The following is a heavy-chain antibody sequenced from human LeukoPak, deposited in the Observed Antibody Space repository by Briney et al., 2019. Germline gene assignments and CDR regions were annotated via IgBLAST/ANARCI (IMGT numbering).Heavy chain of an antibody. CDR3: ARSVTMIVEWGIMNY. V-gene: IGHV1-69*01. CDR2: VIPIFGTA. D-gene: IGHD3-22*01. Sequence: SVKVSCKASGGTFSSYAISWVRQAPGQGLEWMGGVIPIFGTANYAQKFQGRVTITADESTSTAYMELSSLRSEDTAVYYCARSVTMIVEWGIMNYWGQGTLVTVSS. J-gene: IGHJ4*02. CDR1: GGTFSSYA.